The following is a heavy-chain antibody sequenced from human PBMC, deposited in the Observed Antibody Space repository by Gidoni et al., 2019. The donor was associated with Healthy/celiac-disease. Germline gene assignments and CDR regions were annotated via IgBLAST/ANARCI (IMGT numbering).Heavy chain of an antibody. CDR2: IYYSGST. V-gene: IGHV4-31*03. J-gene: IGHJ4*02. Sequence: QVQLQESRPALVQPSKPLSLTCTVSGCSLSRGCYYWSWIRQHPGKGLEWIGYIYYSGSTYYNPSLKSRVTIAVDTSKNQFSLKLSSVTAADTAVYYCARVAGGVYAEYYFDYWGQGTLVTVSS. CDR3: ARVAGGVYAEYYFDY. D-gene: IGHD2-8*01. CDR1: GCSLSRGCYY.